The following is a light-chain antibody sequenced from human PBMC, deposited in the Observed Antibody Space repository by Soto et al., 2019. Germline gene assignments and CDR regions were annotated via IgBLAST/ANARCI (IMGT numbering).Light chain of an antibody. Sequence: QSLLTLPPSVSAAPGQKFTISCSGSISNIGGNSVSWYQQLPGTAPKLLIYDDNKRPSGIPDRFSGSKSGTSATLGITGFQTGDEADYYCGSWDSSLSAYVFGTGTKVTVL. CDR1: ISNIGGNS. J-gene: IGLJ1*01. V-gene: IGLV1-51*01. CDR3: GSWDSSLSAYV. CDR2: DDN.